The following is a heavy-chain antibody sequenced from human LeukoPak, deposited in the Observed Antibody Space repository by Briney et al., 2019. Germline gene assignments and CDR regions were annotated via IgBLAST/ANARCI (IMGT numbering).Heavy chain of an antibody. CDR1: GFTFSTYW. D-gene: IGHD3-22*01. CDR3: ARGAYYYED. CDR2: ISSSSSTI. Sequence: GGSLRLSCAASGFTFSTYWMNWVRQAPGKGLEWVSYISSSSSTIYYADSVKGRFTISRDNAKNSLYLQMNSLRAEDTAVYYCARGAYYYEDWGQGTLVTVSS. V-gene: IGHV3-48*01. J-gene: IGHJ4*02.